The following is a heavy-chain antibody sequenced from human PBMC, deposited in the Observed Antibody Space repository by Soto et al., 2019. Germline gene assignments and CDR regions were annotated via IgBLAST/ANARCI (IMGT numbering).Heavy chain of an antibody. J-gene: IGHJ6*02. CDR3: ARDGLLWFGELLSFGGMDV. CDR2: IWYDGSNK. Sequence: PGGSLRLSCAASGFTFISYGMHWVLQAPCKGLEWVAVIWYDGSNKYYADSVKGRFTISRDNSKNTLYLQMNSLRAEDTAVYYCARDGLLWFGELLSFGGMDVWSQGTTVTVSS. D-gene: IGHD3-10*01. CDR1: GFTFISYG. V-gene: IGHV3-33*01.